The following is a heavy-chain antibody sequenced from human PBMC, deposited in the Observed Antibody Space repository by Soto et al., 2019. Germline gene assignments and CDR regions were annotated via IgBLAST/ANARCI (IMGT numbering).Heavy chain of an antibody. CDR3: ARVLYYGSGSYSPYGMDV. Sequence: QVQLVQSGAEVKKPGSSVKVSCKTSGVSFNNNGIGWVRQAPGHGLEWMGGVSPPFRTSNYARKFQGRISFTAYASTGTVNMELSSLTSEDTAQYYCARVLYYGSGSYSPYGMDVWGQGTTVTVSS. CDR2: VSPPFRTS. D-gene: IGHD3-10*01. V-gene: IGHV1-69*01. CDR1: GVSFNNNG. J-gene: IGHJ6*02.